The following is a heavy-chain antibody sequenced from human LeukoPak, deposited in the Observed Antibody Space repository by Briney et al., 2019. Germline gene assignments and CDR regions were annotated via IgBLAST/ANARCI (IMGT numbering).Heavy chain of an antibody. Sequence: SETLSLTCTVSGGFINSYYWSWVRQPAGKGLEWIGRVYTSGITNYNPSLKSRITMSVDTSKNQFSLKLTSVTAADTAVYYCARHNGFDRGYYYYMDVWGRGTTVTVSS. V-gene: IGHV4-4*07. CDR2: VYTSGIT. CDR3: ARHNGFDRGYYYYMDV. D-gene: IGHD3-9*01. J-gene: IGHJ6*03. CDR1: GGFINSYY.